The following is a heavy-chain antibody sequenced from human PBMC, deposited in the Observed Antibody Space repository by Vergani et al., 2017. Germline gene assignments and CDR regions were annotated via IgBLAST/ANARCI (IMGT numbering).Heavy chain of an antibody. CDR2: ISWNSNSI. CDR1: GFNSAGYA. Sequence: EVQLEESGGGLVLPGRSLRLSCVASGFNSAGYAMHWVRQAPGKGLEWVSGISWNSNSIGYAESVKGRFTISRDNAKNSLYLQMKSLRAEDPALYYCAKDLGTSSGGGWFDPWCQGTLVTVSS. V-gene: IGHV3-9*02. J-gene: IGHJ5*02. CDR3: AKDLGTSSGGGWFDP. D-gene: IGHD6-6*01.